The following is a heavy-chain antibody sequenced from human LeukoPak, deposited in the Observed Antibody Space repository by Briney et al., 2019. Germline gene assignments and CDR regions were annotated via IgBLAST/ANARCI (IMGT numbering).Heavy chain of an antibody. J-gene: IGHJ3*02. D-gene: IGHD3-22*01. CDR3: ARAGVWDYSDSSGYHNAAFDI. V-gene: IGHV1-8*01. CDR1: GYTFTSYD. Sequence: RASVKVSCKASGYTFTSYDINWVRQATGQGLEWMGWMNPNSGNTGYAQKFQGRVTMTRDMSTSTVYMDLSRLRSDDTAVYYCARAGVWDYSDSSGYHNAAFDIWGQGTMVTVSS. CDR2: MNPNSGNT.